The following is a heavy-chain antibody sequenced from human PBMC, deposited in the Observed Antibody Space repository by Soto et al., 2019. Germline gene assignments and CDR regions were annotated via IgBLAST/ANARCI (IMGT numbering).Heavy chain of an antibody. Sequence: PGGSLRLSCAASGFTFSSYSMNWVRQAPGKGLEWISYISSSSSTIKYADSLKGRFTISRDNAKNSLYLQMNSLRAEDTAVYYCAKAYSSLDYYYYYMDVWGKGTTVTVSS. D-gene: IGHD6-6*01. CDR3: AKAYSSLDYYYYYMDV. V-gene: IGHV3-48*01. CDR1: GFTFSSYS. J-gene: IGHJ6*03. CDR2: ISSSSSTI.